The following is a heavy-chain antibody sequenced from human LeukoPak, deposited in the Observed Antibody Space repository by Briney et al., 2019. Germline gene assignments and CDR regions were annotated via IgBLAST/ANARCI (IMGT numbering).Heavy chain of an antibody. CDR1: GGSISSYY. CDR2: IYYSGST. V-gene: IGHV4-59*12. Sequence: PSETLSLTCTVSGGSISSYYWSWIRQPPGKGLEWIGYIYYSGSTNYNPSLKSRVTISVDTSKNQFSLKLSSVTAADTAVYYCARGSGVTYFDYWGQGTLVTVSS. CDR3: ARGSGVTYFDY. D-gene: IGHD3-10*01. J-gene: IGHJ4*02.